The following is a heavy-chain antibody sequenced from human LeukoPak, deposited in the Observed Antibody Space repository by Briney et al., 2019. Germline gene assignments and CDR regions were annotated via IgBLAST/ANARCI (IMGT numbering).Heavy chain of an antibody. CDR1: GFAFNSHA. J-gene: IGHJ4*02. Sequence: GGSLRLSCAVSGFAFNSHAMCWVRQAPGKGLEWVSSIDISGGSTYYADSVKGRFTISRDNSKNTLYLQMNSLRGEDTALYFCANEVRPNDYWGQGTLVTVSS. D-gene: IGHD4/OR15-4a*01. CDR3: ANEVRPNDY. CDR2: IDISGGST. V-gene: IGHV3-23*01.